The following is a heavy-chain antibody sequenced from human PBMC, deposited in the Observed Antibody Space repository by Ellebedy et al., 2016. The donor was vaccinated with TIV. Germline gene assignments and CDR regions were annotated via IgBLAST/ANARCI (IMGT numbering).Heavy chain of an antibody. CDR1: GFTFSNAW. D-gene: IGHD3-10*01. J-gene: IGHJ6*02. CDR3: TTEKRKYYYGSGSYGMDV. V-gene: IGHV3-15*07. Sequence: GGSLRLSCAASGFTFSNAWMNWVRQAPGKGLEWVGRIKSKTDGGTTDYAAPVKGRFTISRDDSKNTLYMQMNSLKTEDTAVYYCTTEKRKYYYGSGSYGMDVWGQGTTVTVSS. CDR2: IKSKTDGGTT.